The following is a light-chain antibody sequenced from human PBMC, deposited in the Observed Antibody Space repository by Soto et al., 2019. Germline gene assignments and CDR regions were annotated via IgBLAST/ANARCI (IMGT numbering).Light chain of an antibody. Sequence: QSVLSQPPSASGTPGQRVTISCSGSSSNIGSNNVYWYHQLPGTAPKLLIYKTSQRPSGVPDRFSGSKSGTSASLAISGLRSEDEADYYCAAWDDSLSGRVFGGGTQLTVL. CDR1: SSNIGSNN. CDR3: AAWDDSLSGRV. J-gene: IGLJ2*01. CDR2: KTS. V-gene: IGLV1-47*01.